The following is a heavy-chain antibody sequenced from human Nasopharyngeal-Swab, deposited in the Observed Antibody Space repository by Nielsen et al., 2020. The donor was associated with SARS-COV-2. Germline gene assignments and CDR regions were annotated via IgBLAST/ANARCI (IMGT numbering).Heavy chain of an antibody. Sequence: SETLSLTCTVSGGSISSYYWSWIRQPPGEGLEWIGHIYHSGCANYSPSLKSRVTISVDTSKNQFSLKLSSVTAADTALYYCARGSRGGTTSYYYYYYMDVWGKGTTVTVSS. CDR2: IYHSGCA. V-gene: IGHV4-59*01. CDR1: GGSISSYY. D-gene: IGHD1-1*01. CDR3: ARGSRGGTTSYYYYYYMDV. J-gene: IGHJ6*03.